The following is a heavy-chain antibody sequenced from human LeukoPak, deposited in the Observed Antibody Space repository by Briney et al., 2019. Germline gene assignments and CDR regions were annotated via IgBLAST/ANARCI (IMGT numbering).Heavy chain of an antibody. Sequence: PGGSLRLSCAASGFTFSGSTVHWVRQTSGKGLEWVGHIRSKVNRYATAYAASVKGRFTISRDDSKNTAYLQMNSLRTVDTAVYYGCTGGGRGHSVEVSLDYWGQGTLVTVSS. CDR2: IRSKVNRYAT. V-gene: IGHV3-73*01. D-gene: IGHD2-8*02. CDR3: CTGGGRGHSVEVSLDY. CDR1: GFTFSGST. J-gene: IGHJ4*02.